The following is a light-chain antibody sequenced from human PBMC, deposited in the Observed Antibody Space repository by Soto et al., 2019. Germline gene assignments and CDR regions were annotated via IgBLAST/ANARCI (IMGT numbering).Light chain of an antibody. J-gene: IGKJ5*01. CDR2: LGS. CDR3: MQALQTPIT. V-gene: IGKV2-28*01. Sequence: DIVMTQSPLSLPVTPGEPASTSCRSSQSLLHSNGYNYLDWYLQKPGQSPQLLIYLGSNRASGVPDRFSGSGSGTDFTLKISRVEAEDVGVYYCMQALQTPITFGQGTRLE. CDR1: QSLLHSNGYNY.